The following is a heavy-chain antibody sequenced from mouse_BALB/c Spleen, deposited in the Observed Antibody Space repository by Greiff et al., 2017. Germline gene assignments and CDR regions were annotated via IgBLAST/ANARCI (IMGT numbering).Heavy chain of an antibody. CDR3: ASLYGYDVWRFAY. Sequence: QVQLKESGPGLVAPSQSLSITCTVSGFSLSRYSVHWVRQPPGKGLEWLGMIWGGGSTDYNSALKSRLSISKDNSKSQVFLKMNSLQTDDTAMYYCASLYGYDVWRFAYWGQGTLVTVSA. CDR2: IWGGGST. D-gene: IGHD2-2*01. J-gene: IGHJ3*01. V-gene: IGHV2-6-4*01. CDR1: GFSLSRYS.